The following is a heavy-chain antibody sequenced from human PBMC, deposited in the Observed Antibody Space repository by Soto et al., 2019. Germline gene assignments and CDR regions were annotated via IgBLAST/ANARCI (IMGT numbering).Heavy chain of an antibody. V-gene: IGHV1-3*01. D-gene: IGHD4-4*01. Sequence: ASVKVSCKTSGYIFTSYAMHWVRQAPGQRLGWMGWINAGNGDTKYSQKFQGRVTITRDTSANTAFMELSSLRSEDTAIYYCARELQGLYYFDFWGQGTLVTVSS. CDR2: INAGNGDT. CDR1: GYIFTSYA. CDR3: ARELQGLYYFDF. J-gene: IGHJ4*02.